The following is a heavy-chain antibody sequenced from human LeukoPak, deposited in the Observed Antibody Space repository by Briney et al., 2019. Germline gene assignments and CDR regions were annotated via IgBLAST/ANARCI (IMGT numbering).Heavy chain of an antibody. CDR2: TSVSGGNT. D-gene: IGHD6-13*01. V-gene: IGHV3-23*01. Sequence: PGGSLRLSCAASGFTFSNYAMSWVRQAPGKGLEWVSSTSVSGGNTYYADSVKGRFTVSRDNSKNTVYVQMNSLRAEDTAVYYCARGGIAAVGLYRGQGTLVTVSS. J-gene: IGHJ4*02. CDR3: ARGGIAAVGLY. CDR1: GFTFSNYA.